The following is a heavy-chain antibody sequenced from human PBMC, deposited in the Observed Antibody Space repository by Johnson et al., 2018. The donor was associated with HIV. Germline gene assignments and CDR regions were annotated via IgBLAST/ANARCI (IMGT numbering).Heavy chain of an antibody. D-gene: IGHD6-13*01. V-gene: IGHV3-30*02. Sequence: QVQLVESGGGVVQPGRSLRLSCADSGFTFDDYGMHWVRQAPGKGLAWVAFIRYDGSNKYYADSVKGRFTISRDNSKNTLYLQMNSLRAEDTAVYYCAKEGSIAAAGNDAFDIWGQGTMVTVSS. CDR3: AKEGSIAAAGNDAFDI. CDR2: IRYDGSNK. CDR1: GFTFDDYG. J-gene: IGHJ3*02.